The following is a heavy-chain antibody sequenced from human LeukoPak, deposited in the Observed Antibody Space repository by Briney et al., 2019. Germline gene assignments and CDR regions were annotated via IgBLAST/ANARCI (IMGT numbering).Heavy chain of an antibody. CDR3: ARGWGFYSNYDATNWFDP. Sequence: SETLSLTCTVSGGSISSGSYYWSWIRQPAGKGLEWIGRIYTSGSTNYNPSLKSRVTISVDTSKNQFSLKLSSVTAADTAVYYCARGWGFYSNYDATNWFDPWGQGTLVTVSS. J-gene: IGHJ5*02. CDR2: IYTSGST. V-gene: IGHV4-61*02. D-gene: IGHD4-11*01. CDR1: GGSISSGSYY.